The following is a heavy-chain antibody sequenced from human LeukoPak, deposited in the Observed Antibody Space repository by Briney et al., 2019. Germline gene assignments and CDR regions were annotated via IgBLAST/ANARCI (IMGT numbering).Heavy chain of an antibody. D-gene: IGHD6-19*01. CDR3: AKDHIAVAGGNNWFDP. J-gene: IGHJ5*02. CDR1: GFTFSSYG. V-gene: IGHV3-23*01. Sequence: PGGSLRLSCAASGFTFSSYGMSWVRQAPGKGLEWVSAISGSGGSTYYADSVKGRFTISRDNSKNTLYLQMNSLRAEDTAVYYCAKDHIAVAGGNNWFDPWGQGTLVTVSS. CDR2: ISGSGGST.